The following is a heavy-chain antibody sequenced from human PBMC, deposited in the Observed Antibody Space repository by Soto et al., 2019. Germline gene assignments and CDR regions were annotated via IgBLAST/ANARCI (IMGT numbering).Heavy chain of an antibody. V-gene: IGHV3-23*01. CDR3: AKDTDGATYYDFWHY. CDR2: ISGSGGNT. Sequence: GGSLRLSCAGSGFTFISYAMSWVRQAPGKGLEWVSAISGSGGNTYYADSVKGRFTISRDNSKNTLFLQMNSLRAEDTAVYYCAKDTDGATYYDFWHYWGQGTLVTVSS. J-gene: IGHJ4*02. D-gene: IGHD3-3*01. CDR1: GFTFISYA.